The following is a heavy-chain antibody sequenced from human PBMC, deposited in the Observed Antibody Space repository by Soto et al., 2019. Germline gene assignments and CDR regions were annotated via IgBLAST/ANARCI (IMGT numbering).Heavy chain of an antibody. CDR1: GFNFRSYA. CDR3: ARAGTYCSSVTCYVSLDY. Sequence: GGSLRLSCTASGFNFRSYAMIWVRQAPGKGLDWVSGISASETNRFYGDSVKGRVTISRDNSKDTLYLQMNSLRVEDTAVYYCARAGTYCSSVTCYVSLDYWGPGTLVTVSS. J-gene: IGHJ4*02. CDR2: ISASETNR. V-gene: IGHV3-23*01. D-gene: IGHD2-2*01.